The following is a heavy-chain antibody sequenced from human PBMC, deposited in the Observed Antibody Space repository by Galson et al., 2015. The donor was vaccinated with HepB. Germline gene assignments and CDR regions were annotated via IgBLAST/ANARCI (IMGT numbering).Heavy chain of an antibody. D-gene: IGHD4-17*01. CDR3: ARAYGDYALDY. V-gene: IGHV4-30-4*08. CDR1: GGSISSGVYY. Sequence: QVQLQESGPGLVKPSQTLSLTCTVSGGSISSGVYYWSWIRQHPGKGLEWIGYIHYSGSTYYNPSLKSRVTISVDMSKNQFSLKLSSVTAADTAVYYCARAYGDYALDYWGQGTLVTVSS. CDR2: IHYSGST. J-gene: IGHJ4*02.